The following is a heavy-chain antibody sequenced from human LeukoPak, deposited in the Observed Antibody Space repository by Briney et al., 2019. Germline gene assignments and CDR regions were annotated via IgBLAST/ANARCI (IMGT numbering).Heavy chain of an antibody. V-gene: IGHV3-9*01. CDR2: ISWNSGNI. CDR3: AKGLRFLEWLFDDGFDI. Sequence: QPGRSLGLSCAASEFTFDDYAMHWVRQAPGKGLEWVSGISWNSGNIGYADSVKGRFTISRDNAKNSLYLQMNSLRAEDTALYYCAKGLRFLEWLFDDGFDIWGQGTMVTVSS. CDR1: EFTFDDYA. J-gene: IGHJ3*02. D-gene: IGHD3-3*01.